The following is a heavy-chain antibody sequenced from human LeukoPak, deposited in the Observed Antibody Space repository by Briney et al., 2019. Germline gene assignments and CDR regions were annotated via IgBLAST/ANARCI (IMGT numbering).Heavy chain of an antibody. J-gene: IGHJ3*02. Sequence: PGGSLRLSCAASGFSFSSYWMSWVRQAPGKGLEWVANIKQDGREKYYVDSVKGRFTISRDNAKNSLYLQMNSLRAGDTAVYYCAREGFGEFADIWGQGTMVTVSS. CDR3: AREGFGEFADI. V-gene: IGHV3-7*01. CDR1: GFSFSSYW. CDR2: IKQDGREK. D-gene: IGHD3-10*01.